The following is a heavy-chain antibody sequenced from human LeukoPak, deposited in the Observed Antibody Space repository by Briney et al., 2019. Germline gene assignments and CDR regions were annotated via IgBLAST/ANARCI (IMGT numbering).Heavy chain of an antibody. CDR1: DGSISSSSYY. CDR2: IYYSGNT. V-gene: IGHV4-39*01. J-gene: IGHJ4*02. D-gene: IGHD1-26*01. Sequence: SETLSLTCTVSDGSISSSSYYWGWIRQPPGKGLEWIGSIYYSGNTYYNPSLKSRVTISVDTSKNQFSLKLSSVTAADTAVYYCARLSGSYHPTGYFDYWGQGTLVTVSS. CDR3: ARLSGSYHPTGYFDY.